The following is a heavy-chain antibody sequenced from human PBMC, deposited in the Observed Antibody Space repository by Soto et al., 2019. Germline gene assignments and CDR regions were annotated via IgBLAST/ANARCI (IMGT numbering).Heavy chain of an antibody. CDR2: ISCSDTYI. CDR3: VRDRDLYRDMFHADL. J-gene: IGHJ4*01. D-gene: IGHD3-10*02. Sequence: GGSLRLSCAASGFTFSSYSVNWVRQAPGKGLEWVSSISCSDTYIYYADSVKGRFTISRDNAKNSLYLQMNSLRAEDTAVYFWVRDRDLYRDMFHADLWGQGTLVTVSS. V-gene: IGHV3-21*01. CDR1: GFTFSSYS.